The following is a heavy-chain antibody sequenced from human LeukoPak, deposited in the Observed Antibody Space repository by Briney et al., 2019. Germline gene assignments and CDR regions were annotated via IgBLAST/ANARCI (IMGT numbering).Heavy chain of an antibody. CDR3: ARKPPLRMVRGVKRYYYYMDV. D-gene: IGHD3-10*01. V-gene: IGHV1-8*01. CDR1: GYTFTSYD. J-gene: IGHJ6*03. CDR2: MNPNSGNT. Sequence: ASVKVSCKASGYTFTSYDINWVRQPTGQGLEWMGWMNPNSGNTGYAQKFQGRVTMTRNTSISTAYMELSSLRSEDTAVYYCARKPPLRMVRGVKRYYYYMDVWGKGTTVTVSS.